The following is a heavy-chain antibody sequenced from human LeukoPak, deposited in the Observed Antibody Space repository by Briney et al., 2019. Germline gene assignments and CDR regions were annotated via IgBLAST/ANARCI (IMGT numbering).Heavy chain of an antibody. D-gene: IGHD3-22*01. J-gene: IGHJ4*02. Sequence: RGSLRLSCAASGFTFSSHWMHWVRQAPGKGLVWVSRINSDGTSTTYADSVKGRFTISRDNAKNTLYLQMNSLRVEDTAVFHCAREGTYSNGPDYWGQGTLVTVSS. V-gene: IGHV3-74*01. CDR3: AREGTYSNGPDY. CDR1: GFTFSSHW. CDR2: INSDGTST.